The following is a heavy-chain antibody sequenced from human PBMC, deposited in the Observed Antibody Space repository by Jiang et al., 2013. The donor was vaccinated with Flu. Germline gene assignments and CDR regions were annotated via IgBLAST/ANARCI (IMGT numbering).Heavy chain of an antibody. CDR3: ARYYDATGGYLDY. V-gene: IGHV6-1*01. CDR2: TYYRSKWYI. D-gene: IGHD4/OR15-4a*01. Sequence: SQTLSLTCAISGDSVSTNSAAWNWVRQSPSRGLEWLGRTYYRSKWYIDYAESVKSRITINPDTSKNQFSLQLNPVTPEDTAVYYCARYYDATGGYLDYWAREPWSPSPQ. CDR1: GDSVSTNSAA. J-gene: IGHJ4*02.